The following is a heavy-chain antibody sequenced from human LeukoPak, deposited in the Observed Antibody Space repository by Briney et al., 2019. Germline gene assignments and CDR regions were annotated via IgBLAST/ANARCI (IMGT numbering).Heavy chain of an antibody. Sequence: PSETLSLTCTVPGGSISAYYWTWIRQSPGKRPEWLAYIRYTGSTNYNPSLKSRLTISVDTSKNQFSLKLTSVTAADTAVYYCARHVAPDMDYFDYWGPGTLVTVSP. CDR2: IRYTGST. CDR1: GGSISAYY. J-gene: IGHJ4*02. V-gene: IGHV4-59*08. D-gene: IGHD2-15*01. CDR3: ARHVAPDMDYFDY.